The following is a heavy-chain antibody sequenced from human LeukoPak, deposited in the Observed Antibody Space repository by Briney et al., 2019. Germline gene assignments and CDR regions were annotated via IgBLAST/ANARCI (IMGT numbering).Heavy chain of an antibody. CDR1: GFTFSNYA. Sequence: GGSLRLSCAASGFTFSNYAMSWVRQAPGKGLEWVSALSGSGGSTYYADSVKGRFTVSRDNSKNTLFSQMHSLRVEDTAIYYCAKDYSGSYRGDGFDIWGQGTRVTVSS. V-gene: IGHV3-23*01. CDR2: LSGSGGST. D-gene: IGHD1-26*01. CDR3: AKDYSGSYRGDGFDI. J-gene: IGHJ3*02.